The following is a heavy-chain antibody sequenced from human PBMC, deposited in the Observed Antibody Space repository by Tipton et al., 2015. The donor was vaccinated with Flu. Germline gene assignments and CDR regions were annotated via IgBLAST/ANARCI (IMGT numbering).Heavy chain of an antibody. Sequence: QLVQSGAEVKKPGESLKISCKASGYSFTSHWIGWVRQMPGKGLEWMGIIFPGDSDTRYSPSFQGQVTISADKSLNTAYLQWSSRKASDTAMYYCALEGYGGSMYYLDYWGQGTLVAVSS. D-gene: IGHD4-23*01. V-gene: IGHV5-51*01. CDR1: GYSFTSHW. CDR2: IFPGDSDT. CDR3: ALEGYGGSMYYLDY. J-gene: IGHJ4*02.